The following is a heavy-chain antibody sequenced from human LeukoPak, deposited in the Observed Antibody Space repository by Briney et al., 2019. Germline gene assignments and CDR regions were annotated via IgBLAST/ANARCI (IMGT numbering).Heavy chain of an antibody. CDR1: GFTFSGYW. J-gene: IGHJ4*02. CDR3: ARDKIVGATHFDY. CDR2: IKQDGSGK. V-gene: IGHV3-7*01. D-gene: IGHD1-26*01. Sequence: GGSLRLSCAASGFTFSGYWMSWVRQAPGKGLEWVANIKQDGSGKYYVDSVKGRFTISRDNAKNSLYLQMNSLRAEDTAVYYCARDKIVGATHFDYWGQGTLVTVSS.